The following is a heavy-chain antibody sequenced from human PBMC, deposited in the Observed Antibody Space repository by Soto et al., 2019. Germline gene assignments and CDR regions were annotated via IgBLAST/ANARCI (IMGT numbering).Heavy chain of an antibody. Sequence: ASVKVSCKASGYTFTGYAMHWVRQAPGQRLEWMGWINAGNGNTKYSQKFQGRVTITRDTSASTAYMELSSLRSEDTAVYYCASGTGYQWLGRGGMDVWGQGTTVTVSS. J-gene: IGHJ6*02. V-gene: IGHV1-3*01. D-gene: IGHD6-19*01. CDR2: INAGNGNT. CDR1: GYTFTGYA. CDR3: ASGTGYQWLGRGGMDV.